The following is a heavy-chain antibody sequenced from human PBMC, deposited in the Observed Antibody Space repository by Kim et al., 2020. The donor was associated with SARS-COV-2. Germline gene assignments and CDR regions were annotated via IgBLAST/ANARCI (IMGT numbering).Heavy chain of an antibody. CDR3: ARVKWQRIPPVNFYSEMDV. D-gene: IGHD1-26*01. Sequence: TETLSLTCAVYGGSFSNYYWGWIRQPPGKGLEWIAEINNSGSTNYNPSLKSRVTMLIDTSKNQFSLKLSSVTAADTAVYYCARVKWQRIPPVNFYSEMDVWGRGTDVTVSS. CDR1: GGSFSNYY. V-gene: IGHV4-34*01. J-gene: IGHJ6*02. CDR2: INNSGST.